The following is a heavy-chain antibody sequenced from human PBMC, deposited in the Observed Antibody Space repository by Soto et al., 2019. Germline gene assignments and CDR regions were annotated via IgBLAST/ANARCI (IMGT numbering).Heavy chain of an antibody. CDR1: GGTFSSYA. J-gene: IGHJ6*02. CDR3: ASGYYYDSSGYQTRSSYYYYYYGMDV. V-gene: IGHV1-69*13. D-gene: IGHD3-22*01. CDR2: IIPIFGTA. Sequence: SVKVSCKASGGTFSSYAISWVRRAPGQGLEWMGGIIPIFGTANYAQKFQGRVTITADESTSTAYMELSSLRSEDTAVYYCASGYYYDSSGYQTRSSYYYYYYGMDVWGQGTTVTVSS.